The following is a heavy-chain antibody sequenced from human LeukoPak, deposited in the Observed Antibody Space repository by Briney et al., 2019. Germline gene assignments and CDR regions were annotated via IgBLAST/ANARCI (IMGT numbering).Heavy chain of an antibody. CDR3: ARLGPYLHLGFDP. CDR2: IYYSGST. CDR1: GGSISSYY. J-gene: IGHJ5*02. V-gene: IGHV4-59*01. Sequence: PSETLSLTCTVSGGSISSYYWSWIRQPPGKGLEWIGYIYYSGSTNYNPSLKSRVTISVDMSKNQFSLKLSSVTAADTAVYYCARLGPYLHLGFDPWGQGTLVTVSS.